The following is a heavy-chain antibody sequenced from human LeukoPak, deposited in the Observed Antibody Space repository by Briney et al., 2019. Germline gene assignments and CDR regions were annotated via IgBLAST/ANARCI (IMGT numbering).Heavy chain of an antibody. CDR1: GGSISSGGYY. CDR3: ARRNRVDAFDI. D-gene: IGHD2/OR15-2a*01. Sequence: SETLSLTCTVSGGSISSGGYYWSWIRQHPGKGLEWIGYIYYSGSTNYNPSLKSRVTISVDTSKNQFSLKLSSVTAADTAVYYCARRNRVDAFDIWGQGTMVTVSS. CDR2: IYYSGST. V-gene: IGHV4-61*08. J-gene: IGHJ3*02.